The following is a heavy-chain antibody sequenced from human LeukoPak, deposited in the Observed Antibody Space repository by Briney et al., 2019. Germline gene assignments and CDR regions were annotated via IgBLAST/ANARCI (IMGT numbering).Heavy chain of an antibody. V-gene: IGHV1-46*01. CDR3: AVTGGGSYTLDY. J-gene: IGHJ4*02. D-gene: IGHD1-26*01. CDR1: GYTFTSYY. CDR2: INPSGGGT. Sequence: ASVKVSCKASGYTFTSYYMHWVRQAPGQGLEWMGIINPSGGGTSYAQKFQGRVTMTRDTSTSTVYMELSSLRSEDTAVYYCAVTGGGSYTLDYWGQGTLVTVSS.